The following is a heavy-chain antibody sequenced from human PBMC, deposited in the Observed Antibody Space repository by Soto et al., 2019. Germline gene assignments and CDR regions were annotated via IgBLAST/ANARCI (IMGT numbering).Heavy chain of an antibody. D-gene: IGHD5-18*01. J-gene: IGHJ4*02. CDR1: GSTFSSYG. CDR3: AKDQYSYGPHYFDY. V-gene: IGHV3-30*18. CDR2: ISYEGSNK. Sequence: QVQLVESGGGVVQPGRSLRLSCAASGSTFSSYGMHWVRQAPGKGLEWVAVISYEGSNKYYADSVKGRFTISRDNSKNTLYLQMNSLRAEDTALYYCAKDQYSYGPHYFDYWGQGTLVTVSS.